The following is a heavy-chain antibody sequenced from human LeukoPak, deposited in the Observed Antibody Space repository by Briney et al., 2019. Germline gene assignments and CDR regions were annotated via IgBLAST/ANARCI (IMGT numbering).Heavy chain of an antibody. J-gene: IGHJ4*02. V-gene: IGHV3-7*01. CDR3: VRDRGWYHFDL. D-gene: IGHD3-10*01. CDR1: GFTLSSYW. CDR2: NKEDGTDK. Sequence: GGSLRLSCAASGFTLSSYWMTWIRQAPGKGLEWVANNKEDGTDKYYVDSVKGRFTISRDNTKNSLFLQLNSLRAEDTAVYYCVRDRGWYHFDLWGQGTLVTVSS.